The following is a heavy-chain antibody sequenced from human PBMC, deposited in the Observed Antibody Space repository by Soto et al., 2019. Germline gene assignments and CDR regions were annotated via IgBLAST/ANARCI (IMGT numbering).Heavy chain of an antibody. V-gene: IGHV3-30*18. CDR2: ISYDGSNK. D-gene: IGHD1-26*01. Sequence: GGSLRLSCAASGFTFSSYGMHWVRQAPGKGLEWVAVISYDGSNKYCADSVKGRFTISRDNSKNTLYLQMNSLRAEDTAVHYCAKAEWELQDYYYGMDVWGQGTTVTVSS. CDR3: AKAEWELQDYYYGMDV. J-gene: IGHJ6*02. CDR1: GFTFSSYG.